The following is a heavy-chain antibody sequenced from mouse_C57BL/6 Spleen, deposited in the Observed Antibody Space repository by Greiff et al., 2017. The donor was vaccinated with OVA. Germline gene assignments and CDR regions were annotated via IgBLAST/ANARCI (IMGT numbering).Heavy chain of an antibody. Sequence: QVQLKESGAELVKPGASVKLSCKASGYTFTEYTIHWVKQRSGQGLEWIGWFYPGSGSIKYNEKFKDKATLTADKSSSTVYMELSRLTSEDSAVYFCARHPPYYYSNFPYYFDYWGQGTTLTVSS. CDR3: ARHPPYYYSNFPYYFDY. CDR2: FYPGSGSI. D-gene: IGHD2-5*01. J-gene: IGHJ2*01. CDR1: GYTFTEYT. V-gene: IGHV1-62-2*01.